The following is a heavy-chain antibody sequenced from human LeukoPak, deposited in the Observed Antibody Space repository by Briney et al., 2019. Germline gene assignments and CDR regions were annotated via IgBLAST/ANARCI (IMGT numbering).Heavy chain of an antibody. CDR1: GDSIRTTRY. CDR3: ATQGYNNQTMDV. V-gene: IGHV4-39*01. D-gene: IGHD5-24*01. CDR2: IYLSGST. Sequence: SETLSLTCTVSGDSIRTTRYWGWIRQPHGKGLEWIGVIYLSGSTYYNPSLKSRVMISVDTSRNQFSLKLTSVTAADTAAYYCATQGYNNQTMDVWGQGTTVTVSS. J-gene: IGHJ6*02.